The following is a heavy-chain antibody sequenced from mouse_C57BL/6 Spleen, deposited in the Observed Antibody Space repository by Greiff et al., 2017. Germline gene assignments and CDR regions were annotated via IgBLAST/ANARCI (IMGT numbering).Heavy chain of an antibody. V-gene: IGHV1-50*01. J-gene: IGHJ2*01. CDR3: ARWDY. Sequence: QVQLQQPGAELVKPGASVKLSCKASGYTFTSYWMQWVKQRPGQGLEWIGEIDPSASYTNYNQKFKGKATLTVDTSSITAYMQLSSLTSEDSAVYYCARWDYWGQGTTLTVSS. CDR1: GYTFTSYW. CDR2: IDPSASYT.